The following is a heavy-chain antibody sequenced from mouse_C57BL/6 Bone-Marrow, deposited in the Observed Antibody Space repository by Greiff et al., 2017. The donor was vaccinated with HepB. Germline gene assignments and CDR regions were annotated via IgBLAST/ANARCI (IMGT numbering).Heavy chain of an antibody. V-gene: IGHV14-4*01. Sequence: EVQLQESGAELVRPGASVKLSCTASGFNIKDYYMHWVKQRPEQGLEWIGWIDPDNGDTEYASKFKGKATITADTSSNTAYLQISSLTSEDTAGYYCTTALATVWFAYWGQGTLVTVSA. CDR3: TTALATVWFAY. J-gene: IGHJ3*01. CDR1: GFNIKDYY. CDR2: IDPDNGDT. D-gene: IGHD3-1*01.